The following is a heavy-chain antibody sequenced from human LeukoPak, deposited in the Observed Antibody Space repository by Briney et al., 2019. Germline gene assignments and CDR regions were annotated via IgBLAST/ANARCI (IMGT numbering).Heavy chain of an antibody. CDR2: ISSSSSYI. V-gene: IGHV3-21*01. D-gene: IGHD6-19*01. CDR1: GYTFSSYS. Sequence: GGSLRLSCAASGYTFSSYSMNWVRQAPGKGLEWVSSISSSSSYIYYADSVKGRFTISRDNAKNSLYLQMNSLRAEDTAVYYCARTNSSGWLADYYYYYGMDVWGQGTTVTVSS. CDR3: ARTNSSGWLADYYYYYGMDV. J-gene: IGHJ6*02.